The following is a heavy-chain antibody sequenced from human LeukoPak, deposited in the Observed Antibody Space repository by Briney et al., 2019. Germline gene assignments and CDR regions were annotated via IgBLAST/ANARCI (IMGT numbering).Heavy chain of an antibody. D-gene: IGHD3-16*01. CDR2: IYPNSGGT. CDR3: ARDLGVRGRQVGLDP. CDR1: GYTFTSYG. J-gene: IGHJ5*02. V-gene: IGHV1-2*06. Sequence: ASVKVSCKASGYTFTSYGINWVRQAPGQGLEWMGRIYPNSGGTNYAQKFQGRVTLTRDTSISTDYMELSRLRSDDTAVYYCARDLGVRGRQVGLDPWGQGTLVTVSS.